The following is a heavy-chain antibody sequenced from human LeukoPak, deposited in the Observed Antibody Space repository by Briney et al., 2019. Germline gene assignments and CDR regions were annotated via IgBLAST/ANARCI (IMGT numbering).Heavy chain of an antibody. CDR1: GFTFSSHE. CDR3: AREGRDIVVVPYYYGMDV. V-gene: IGHV3-48*03. CDR2: ISSSGSTI. Sequence: PGGSLRLSCAASGFTFSSHEMNCVRQAPGKGLEWVSYISSSGSTIYYADSVKGRFTISRDNAKISLYLQMNSLRAEDTAVYYCAREGRDIVVVPYYYGMDVWGKGTTVTVSS. J-gene: IGHJ6*04. D-gene: IGHD2-2*01.